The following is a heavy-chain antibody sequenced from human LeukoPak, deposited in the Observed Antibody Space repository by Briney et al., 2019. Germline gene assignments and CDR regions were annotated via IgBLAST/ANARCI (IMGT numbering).Heavy chain of an antibody. CDR2: ISSSSSYI. J-gene: IGHJ4*02. CDR1: GFTFSSYA. CDR3: ARVGDDFWSGYFTPQFDY. Sequence: GGSLRLSCAASGFTFSSYAMSWVRQAPGKGLEWVSSISSSSSYIYYADSVKGRFTISRDNAKNSLYLQMNSLRAEDTAVYYCARVGDDFWSGYFTPQFDYWGQGTLVTVSS. D-gene: IGHD3-3*01. V-gene: IGHV3-21*01.